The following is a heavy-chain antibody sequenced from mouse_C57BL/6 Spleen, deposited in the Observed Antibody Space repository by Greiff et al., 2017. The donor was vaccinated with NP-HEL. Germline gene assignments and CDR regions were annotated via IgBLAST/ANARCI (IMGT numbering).Heavy chain of an antibody. CDR1: GYTFTEYT. CDR3: ARHEEEKAIYYGNFDY. Sequence: QVQLKQSGAELVKPGASVKLSCKASGYTFTEYTIHWVKQRSGQGLEWIGWFYPGSGSIKYNEKFKDKATLTADKSSSTVYMELSRLTSEDSAVYFCARHEEEKAIYYGNFDYWGQGTTLTVSS. V-gene: IGHV1-62-2*01. CDR2: FYPGSGSI. D-gene: IGHD2-1*01. J-gene: IGHJ2*01.